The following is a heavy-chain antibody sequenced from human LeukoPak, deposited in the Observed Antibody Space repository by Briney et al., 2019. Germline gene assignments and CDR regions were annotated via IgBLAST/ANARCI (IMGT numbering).Heavy chain of an antibody. Sequence: ASVKVSCKASGYTFTSYAMHWVRQAPGQRLEWMGWINAGNGNTKYSQKFQGRVTITRDTSASTAYMELSSLRSEDTAVYYCARSGDYLSAFDIWGQGTMVTVSS. CDR1: GYTFTSYA. CDR2: INAGNGNT. D-gene: IGHD4-17*01. CDR3: ARSGDYLSAFDI. V-gene: IGHV1-3*01. J-gene: IGHJ3*02.